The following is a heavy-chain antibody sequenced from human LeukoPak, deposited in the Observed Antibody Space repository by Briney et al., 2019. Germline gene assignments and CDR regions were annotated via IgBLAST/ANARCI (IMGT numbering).Heavy chain of an antibody. D-gene: IGHD5-18*01. V-gene: IGHV3-30*02. Sequence: GGSLRLSCAASGFSFSAHGMHWVRQAPGKGLEWVALIRHDITSKFYSDSVVGRFTISRDNSKNTLYLQMNSLRAEDTAVYYCAKERDTAMVTIDYWGQGTLVTVSS. CDR1: GFSFSAHG. CDR2: IRHDITSK. CDR3: AKERDTAMVTIDY. J-gene: IGHJ4*02.